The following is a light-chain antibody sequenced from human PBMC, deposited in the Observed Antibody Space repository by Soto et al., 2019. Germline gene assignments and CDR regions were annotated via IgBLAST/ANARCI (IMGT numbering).Light chain of an antibody. Sequence: EIVLTQSPGTLSLSPGERATLSCRASQGVTPAYLAWYQHKPSQAPRLLIYGASTRATHIPDRFSGSGSGTDFTLTISRLEPEDSAVYLCQQYGDSPSTFGQGTKLEIK. V-gene: IGKV3-20*01. CDR2: GAS. CDR3: QQYGDSPST. CDR1: QGVTPAY. J-gene: IGKJ2*01.